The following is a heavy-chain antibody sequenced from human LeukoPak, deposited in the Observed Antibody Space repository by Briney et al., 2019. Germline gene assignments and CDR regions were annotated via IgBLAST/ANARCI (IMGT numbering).Heavy chain of an antibody. CDR1: GFTVSSNY. J-gene: IGHJ6*03. V-gene: IGHV3-53*01. CDR3: ARGYSSSWADYMDV. Sequence: QSGGSLRLSCAASGFTVSSNYMSWVRQAPGKGLEWVSVIYSGGSTYYADSVQGRFTISRDNSKNTLYLQMNSLRAEDTAVYYCARGYSSSWADYMDVWGKGTTVTVSS. D-gene: IGHD6-13*01. CDR2: IYSGGST.